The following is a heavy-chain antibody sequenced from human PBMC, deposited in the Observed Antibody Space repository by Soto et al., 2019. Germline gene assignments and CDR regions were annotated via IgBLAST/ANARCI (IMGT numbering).Heavy chain of an antibody. CDR2: IYSGGST. D-gene: IGHD4-17*01. CDR3: ARVQTTATSDRYYYFGMDV. J-gene: IGHJ6*02. Sequence: GGSLRLSCAASGFTVSSNYMSWVRQAPGKGLEWVSVIYSGGSTYYADSVKGRFTISRDNSKNTLYLQIKSLRAEDTAVYYCARVQTTATSDRYYYFGMDVWGQGTTVTVSS. CDR1: GFTVSSNY. V-gene: IGHV3-66*01.